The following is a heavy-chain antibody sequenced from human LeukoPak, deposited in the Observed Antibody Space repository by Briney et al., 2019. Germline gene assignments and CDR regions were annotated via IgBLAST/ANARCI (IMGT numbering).Heavy chain of an antibody. CDR2: ISAYNGNT. J-gene: IGHJ4*02. CDR1: GYTFTSYD. Sequence: ASVKVSCKASGYTFTSYDISWVRQAPGQGLEWMGWISAYNGNTNYAQKLQGRVTMTTDTSTSTAYMELRSLRSDDTAVYYCARDRKNYYDSSGYLFDYWGQGTLVTVSS. CDR3: ARDRKNYYDSSGYLFDY. V-gene: IGHV1-18*01. D-gene: IGHD3-22*01.